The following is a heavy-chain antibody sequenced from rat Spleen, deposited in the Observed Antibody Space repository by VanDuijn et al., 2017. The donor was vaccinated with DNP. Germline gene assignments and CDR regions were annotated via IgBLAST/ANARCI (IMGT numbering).Heavy chain of an antibody. J-gene: IGHJ2*01. CDR3: TRTGSYKSGYYFDY. D-gene: IGHD4-3*01. CDR2: IWGHGNT. V-gene: IGHV2S75*01. CDR1: GFSLTSFH. Sequence: QVQLKESGPGLVQPSQTLSLTCTVSGFSLTSFHVHWIRQPPGKGLEWMGIIWGHGNTDYNSALKSRLSINRDTSKSQVFLKMNSLQTDDTAIYFCTRTGSYKSGYYFDYWGQGVMVTVSS.